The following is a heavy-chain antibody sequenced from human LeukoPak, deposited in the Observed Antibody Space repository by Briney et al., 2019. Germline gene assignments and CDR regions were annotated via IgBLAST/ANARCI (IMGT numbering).Heavy chain of an antibody. D-gene: IGHD6-19*01. CDR2: IRTSGDNT. CDR1: GSTFSIYA. J-gene: IGHJ5*02. V-gene: IGHV3-23*01. CDR3: AKCVTGWPNWFDP. Sequence: GGPLRPSCEASGSTFSIYAMSGARQAPGKGLEWASTIRTSGDNTYYADSVKGRFTISRDNSKNTLYLQMISLRAEDTALYYCAKCVTGWPNWFDPWGQGTLVTVSS.